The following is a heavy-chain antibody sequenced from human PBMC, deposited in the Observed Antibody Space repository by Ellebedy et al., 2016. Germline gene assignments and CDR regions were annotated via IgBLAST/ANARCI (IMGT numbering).Heavy chain of an antibody. V-gene: IGHV1-69*13. CDR1: GGTFSSYG. CDR2: IILISGTT. D-gene: IGHD5-18*01. Sequence: SVKVSXXALGGTFSSYGISWVRQAPGQGLEWMGGIILISGTTNYAQKFQGRVTITAVESTSTVYMELRSLRSEDTAVYYCARALYSYGYGNYLYMDVWGKGTTVTIFS. CDR3: ARALYSYGYGNYLYMDV. J-gene: IGHJ6*03.